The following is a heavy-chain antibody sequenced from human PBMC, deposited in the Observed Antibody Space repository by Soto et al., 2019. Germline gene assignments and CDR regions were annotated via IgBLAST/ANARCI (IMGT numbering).Heavy chain of an antibody. CDR1: GFTFSGYT. J-gene: IGHJ6*02. V-gene: IGHV3-21*01. CDR3: ARDLTTVNYYYGMDV. Sequence: GGYLGISCAASGFTFSGYTMNWVGRAPRKGLEWGSSISSSSSDRYYADSAKGRFTISRDNAKHSLYLQMNSLRAEDTAVYYCARDLTTVNYYYGMDVWGQGTTVTVSS. CDR2: ISSSSSDR. D-gene: IGHD4-4*01.